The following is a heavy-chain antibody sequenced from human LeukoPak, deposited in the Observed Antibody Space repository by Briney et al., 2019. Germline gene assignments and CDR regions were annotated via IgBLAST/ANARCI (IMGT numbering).Heavy chain of an antibody. J-gene: IGHJ6*04. CDR3: ASAADYYYYGMDV. D-gene: IGHD6-13*01. Sequence: GGSLRLSCAASGFTFSSYAMSWVRQAPGKGLEWVSAISGSGGSTYYADSVKGRFTISRDNSKNTLYLQMNSLRAEDTAVYYCASAADYYYYGMDVWGKETTVTVSS. V-gene: IGHV3-23*01. CDR1: GFTFSSYA. CDR2: ISGSGGST.